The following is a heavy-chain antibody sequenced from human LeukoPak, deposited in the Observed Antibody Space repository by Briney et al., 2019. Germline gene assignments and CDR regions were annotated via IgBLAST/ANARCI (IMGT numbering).Heavy chain of an antibody. V-gene: IGHV1-18*04. CDR3: ARVGEQHLDYYFDY. D-gene: IGHD6-13*01. J-gene: IGHJ4*02. Sequence: VASVNVSCKASGFTFTNYGITWVRQAPGQGLEWMGWISAYNGDTNYAQKLRYRVTMTTDTSTSTAYMELRSLRSDDTAVYYCARVGEQHLDYYFDYWGQGTLVTVSS. CDR2: ISAYNGDT. CDR1: GFTFTNYG.